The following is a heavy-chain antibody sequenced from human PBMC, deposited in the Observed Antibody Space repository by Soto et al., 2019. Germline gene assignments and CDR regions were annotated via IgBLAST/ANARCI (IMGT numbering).Heavy chain of an antibody. Sequence: GGSLRLSCAASGFTFDDYGMSWVRQAPGKRLEWVSGINWNGGSTGYADSVKGRFTISRDNAKNSLYLQMNSLRAEDMALYHCAVVYCSGGSCYDWFDPWGQGTLVTVS. CDR3: AVVYCSGGSCYDWFDP. D-gene: IGHD2-15*01. V-gene: IGHV3-20*01. J-gene: IGHJ5*02. CDR2: INWNGGST. CDR1: GFTFDDYG.